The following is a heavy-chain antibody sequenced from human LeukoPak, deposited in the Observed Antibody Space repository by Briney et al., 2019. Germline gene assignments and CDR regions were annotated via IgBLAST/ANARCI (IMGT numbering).Heavy chain of an antibody. CDR3: AGVDTAMAAWY. D-gene: IGHD5-18*01. CDR1: GGSIRSYY. Sequence: SETLSLTCTVSGGSIRSYYWSWIRQPPGKGLEWIGYIYYSGSTNYNPSLKSRVSISVDTSKNQFSLHLSSVTAADTAVYYCAGVDTAMAAWYWGQGTLVTVSS. J-gene: IGHJ4*02. CDR2: IYYSGST. V-gene: IGHV4-59*01.